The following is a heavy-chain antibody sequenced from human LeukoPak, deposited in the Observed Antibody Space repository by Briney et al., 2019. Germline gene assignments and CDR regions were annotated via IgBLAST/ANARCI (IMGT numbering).Heavy chain of an antibody. J-gene: IGHJ4*02. CDR2: IKSKTDGGTT. CDR3: TTDRALGYCSGGSCYD. CDR1: GFTFSDYY. V-gene: IGHV3-15*01. Sequence: PGGSLRLSCAASGFTFSDYYMSWVRQAPAKGLEWVGRIKSKTDGGTTDYAAPVKGRFTISRDDSKNTLYLQMNSLKTEDTAVYYCTTDRALGYCSGGSCYDWGQGTLVTVSS. D-gene: IGHD2-15*01.